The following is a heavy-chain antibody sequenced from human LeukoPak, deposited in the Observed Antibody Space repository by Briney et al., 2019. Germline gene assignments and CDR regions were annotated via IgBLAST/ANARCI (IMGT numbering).Heavy chain of an antibody. CDR2: ISSNGGST. V-gene: IGHV3-64*01. CDR3: ARGTRNDFWSGYGSWGYYYYYGMDV. J-gene: IGHJ6*02. Sequence: QSGGSLRLSCAASGFTFSSYAMHWVRQAPGKGLEYVSAISSNGGSTYYANSVKGRFTISRDNSKNTLYLQMGSLRAEDMAVYYCARGTRNDFWSGYGSWGYYYYYGMDVWGQGTTVTVSS. D-gene: IGHD3-3*01. CDR1: GFTFSSYA.